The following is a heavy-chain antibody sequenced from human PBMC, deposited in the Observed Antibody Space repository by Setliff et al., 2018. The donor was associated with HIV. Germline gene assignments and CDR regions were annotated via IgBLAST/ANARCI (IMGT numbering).Heavy chain of an antibody. D-gene: IGHD1-26*01. J-gene: IGHJ6*03. CDR3: AKDLGGGSRGGYYMDV. CDR2: TSYDGSNK. Sequence: HPGGSLRLSCAASGFTFSSYGIHWVRQAPGKGLEWVAVTSYDGSNKYYGDSVKGRFTISRDNSKNTLYLQMNSLRAEDTAVYYCAKDLGGGSRGGYYMDVWGKGTTVTVSS. V-gene: IGHV3-30*18. CDR1: GFTFSSYG.